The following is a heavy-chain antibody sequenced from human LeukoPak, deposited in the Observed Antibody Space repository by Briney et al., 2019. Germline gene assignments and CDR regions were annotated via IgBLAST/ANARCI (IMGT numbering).Heavy chain of an antibody. J-gene: IGHJ3*02. Sequence: PGRSLRLSCAASGFTFSDYYMSWIRQAPGKGLEWVSYISSSSSTIYYADSVKGRFTISRDNAKNSLYLQMNSLRAEDTAVYYCARAHPYYYDSSGYYPDVDAFDIWGQGTMVTVSS. CDR1: GFTFSDYY. CDR3: ARAHPYYYDSSGYYPDVDAFDI. CDR2: ISSSSSTI. V-gene: IGHV3-11*04. D-gene: IGHD3-22*01.